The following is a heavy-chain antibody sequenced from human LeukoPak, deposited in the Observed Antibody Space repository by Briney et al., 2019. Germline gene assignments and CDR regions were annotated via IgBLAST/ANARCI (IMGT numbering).Heavy chain of an antibody. CDR3: ARDPHTIFGVVTPDAFDI. V-gene: IGHV3-30-3*01. CDR2: ISYDGSNK. CDR1: GVTFSSYA. D-gene: IGHD3-3*01. Sequence: GGSLRLSCAASGVTFSSYAMHWARQAPGKGLEWVAVISYDGSNKYYADSVKGRFTISRDNSKNTLYLQMNSLRAEDTAVYYCARDPHTIFGVVTPDAFDIWGQGTMVTVSS. J-gene: IGHJ3*02.